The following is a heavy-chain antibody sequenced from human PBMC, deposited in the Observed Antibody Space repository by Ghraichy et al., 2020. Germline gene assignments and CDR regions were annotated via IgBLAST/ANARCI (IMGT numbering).Heavy chain of an antibody. J-gene: IGHJ5*02. D-gene: IGHD6-19*01. CDR1: GFTVSSNY. CDR2: IYSGGST. CDR3: ARDSSIYLNSSGFPGWFDP. Sequence: GSLRLSCAASGFTVSSNYMSWVRQAPGKGLEWVSVIYSGGSTYYADSVKGRFTISRDNSKNTLYLQMNSLRAEDTAVYYCARDSSIYLNSSGFPGWFDPWGQGTLVTVSS. V-gene: IGHV3-66*01.